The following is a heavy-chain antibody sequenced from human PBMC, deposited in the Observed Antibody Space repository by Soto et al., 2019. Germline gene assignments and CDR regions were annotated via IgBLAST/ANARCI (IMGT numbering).Heavy chain of an antibody. V-gene: IGHV1-3*01. Sequence: ASVKVSCKASGYTFTSYAMHWVRQAPGRRLEWMGWINAGNGNTKYSQKFQGRVTITRDTSASTAYMELSSLRSEDTAVYYCARDSLRVITWFDPWGQGTLVTVSS. CDR2: INAGNGNT. CDR3: ARDSLRVITWFDP. J-gene: IGHJ5*02. CDR1: GYTFTSYA. D-gene: IGHD3-22*01.